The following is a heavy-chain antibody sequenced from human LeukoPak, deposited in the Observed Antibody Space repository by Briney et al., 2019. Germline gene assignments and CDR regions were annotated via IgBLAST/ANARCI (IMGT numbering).Heavy chain of an antibody. Sequence: GGSLRLSCAASGFTFSSYWMSWVRQAPGKGLEWVANIKQDGSEKYYVDSVKGRFTISRDNAKNSLYLQMNSLRAEDTAVYYCATWTDSSAWYYYYYYYGMDVWGQGTTVTVSS. CDR1: GFTFSSYW. D-gene: IGHD6-19*01. CDR3: ATWTDSSAWYYYYYYYGMDV. J-gene: IGHJ6*02. V-gene: IGHV3-7*01. CDR2: IKQDGSEK.